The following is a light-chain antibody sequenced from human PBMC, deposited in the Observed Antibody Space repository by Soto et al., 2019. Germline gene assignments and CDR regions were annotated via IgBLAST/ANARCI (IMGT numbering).Light chain of an antibody. CDR1: TGPVTNGHF. Sequence: QAVVTQEPSLTVSPGGTVTLTCGSSTGPVTNGHFPYWFQQKPGQAPRPLIYDTDTKHSWTAARFSGSLLGDKAALTLSGAQPEDEADYYCLLSYTGRLYVFGPGTKVTVL. V-gene: IGLV7-46*01. CDR2: DTD. J-gene: IGLJ1*01. CDR3: LLSYTGRLYV.